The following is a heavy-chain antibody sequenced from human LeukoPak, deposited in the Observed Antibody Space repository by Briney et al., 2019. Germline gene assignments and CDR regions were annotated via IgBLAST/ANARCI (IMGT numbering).Heavy chain of an antibody. CDR2: ISGSGGST. CDR3: AKGPKSDFWSATRDYYFAY. D-gene: IGHD3-3*01. CDR1: GFTFSSYR. Sequence: GGSLRLSCVVSGFTFSSYRMSWVRQASGKGLEWVSDISGSGGSTYYADSVKGRFTISRDKSKNTLYLQMNSLTVDDTAVYYCAKGPKSDFWSATRDYYFAYWGQGTLVTVPS. V-gene: IGHV3-23*01. J-gene: IGHJ4*02.